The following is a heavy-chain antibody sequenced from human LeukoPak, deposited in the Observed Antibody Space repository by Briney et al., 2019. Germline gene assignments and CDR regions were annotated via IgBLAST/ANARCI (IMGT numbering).Heavy chain of an antibody. CDR3: TRESWSGYYTPNWLDP. CDR1: GFGFGDYV. Sequence: SGGSLRLSCTVSGFGFGDYVMSWVRQAPGKGLEWVGFIRSTTYGGSAETAASVKGRFIISRDDSKSVAYLQMNYVKSEDTAVYYCTRESWSGYYTPNWLDPWGQGTLVTVSS. J-gene: IGHJ5*02. V-gene: IGHV3-49*04. CDR2: IRSTTYGGSA. D-gene: IGHD3-3*01.